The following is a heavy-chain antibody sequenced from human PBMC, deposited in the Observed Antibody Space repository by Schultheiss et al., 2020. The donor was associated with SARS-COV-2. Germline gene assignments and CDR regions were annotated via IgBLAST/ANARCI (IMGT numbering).Heavy chain of an antibody. CDR3: ARGLIYDYGDY. V-gene: IGHV1-2*04. CDR2: INPNSGGT. J-gene: IGHJ4*02. D-gene: IGHD3-16*01. CDR1: GYTFTGYY. Sequence: ASVKVSCKASGYTFTGYYMHWVRQAPGQGLEWMGWINPNSGGTNYAQKFQGWVTMTRDTSTSTAYMELRSLRSDDTAVYYCARGLIYDYGDYWGQGTLVTVSS.